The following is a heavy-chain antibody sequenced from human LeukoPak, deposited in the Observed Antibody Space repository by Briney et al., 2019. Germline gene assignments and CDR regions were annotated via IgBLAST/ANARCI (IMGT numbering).Heavy chain of an antibody. J-gene: IGHJ4*02. CDR3: ARHISSNWYLSSPNDF. Sequence: ASETLSLTCTVSGGSISSGYYWGWIRQPPGKGLEWIGSIYHSGSTYYNPSLKSRVTISVDTSKNQFSLKLSSVTAADTAVYYCARHISSNWYLSSPNDFWGQGTLVTVSS. CDR2: IYHSGST. D-gene: IGHD6-13*01. V-gene: IGHV4-38-2*02. CDR1: GGSISSGYY.